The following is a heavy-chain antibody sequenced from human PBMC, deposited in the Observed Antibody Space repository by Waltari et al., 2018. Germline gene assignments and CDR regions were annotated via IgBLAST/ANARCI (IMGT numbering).Heavy chain of an antibody. CDR3: AKTQYDFWSAYFDY. Sequence: QVYLVQPGAEVKKPGASVTVSCKASGYTFTKHSRHWVRQAPGQGLKWMGWIHGGNGNTKDSKKFQDRLTISKDTAATTVYMELSSLTSEDTAVYYCAKTQYDFWSAYFDYWGQGTLVTVSS. D-gene: IGHD3-3*01. CDR2: IHGGNGNT. CDR1: GYTFTKHS. J-gene: IGHJ4*02. V-gene: IGHV1-3*01.